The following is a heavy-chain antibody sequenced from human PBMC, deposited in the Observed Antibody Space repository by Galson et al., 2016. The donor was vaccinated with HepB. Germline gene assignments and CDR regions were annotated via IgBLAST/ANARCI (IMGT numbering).Heavy chain of an antibody. V-gene: IGHV4-39*01. CDR2: IYYSGKT. Sequence: SETLSLTCNVSGGSISNRSYFWAWIRQPPGKGLEWIATIYYSGKTYYSPSLQSRVTISVDTSKNQFSLILTSVSAADTAVYYCANLQVGAMTKSFEIWGQGTMVTVSS. CDR1: GGSISNRSYF. D-gene: IGHD1-26*01. J-gene: IGHJ3*02. CDR3: ANLQVGAMTKSFEI.